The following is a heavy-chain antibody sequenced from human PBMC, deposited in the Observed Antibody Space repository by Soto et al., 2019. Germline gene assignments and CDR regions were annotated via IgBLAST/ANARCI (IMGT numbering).Heavy chain of an antibody. V-gene: IGHV2-5*02. CDR2: IYWDDDK. D-gene: IGHD4-17*01. Sequence: QITLKESGPTLVQPTQTLTLTCTFSGFSLSTSGVGVGWIRQPPGKALEWLALIYWDDDKRYSPSLKSRLTITKDTLKNQVVLTMTNMDPVDTATYYGAHRGGVGHYGDYFWYFDLWGRGTLVTVSS. CDR3: AHRGGVGHYGDYFWYFDL. CDR1: GFSLSTSGVG. J-gene: IGHJ2*01.